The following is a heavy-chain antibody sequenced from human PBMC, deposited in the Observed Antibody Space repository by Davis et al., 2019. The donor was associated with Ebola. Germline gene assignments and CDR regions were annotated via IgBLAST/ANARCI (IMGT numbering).Heavy chain of an antibody. J-gene: IGHJ4*02. CDR2: ISGSGGST. D-gene: IGHD6-13*01. CDR1: GFTFSSYA. CDR3: ARGRSAAGTPDSDY. Sequence: GGSLRLSCAASGFTFSSYAMSWVRQAPGKGLEWVSAISGSGGSTYYADSLKGRFTISRDNAENSLYLQMNSLRVEDTAIYYCARGRSAAGTPDSDYWGQGTLVTVSS. V-gene: IGHV3-23*01.